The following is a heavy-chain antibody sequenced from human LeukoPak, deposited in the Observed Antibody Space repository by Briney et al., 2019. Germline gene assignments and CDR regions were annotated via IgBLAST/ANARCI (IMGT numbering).Heavy chain of an antibody. J-gene: IGHJ4*02. CDR2: ITGSGGGT. V-gene: IGHV3-23*01. D-gene: IGHD6-19*01. CDR1: GFTFSSYV. Sequence: GGSLRLSCAASGFTFSSYVMSWVRQAPGKGLEWVSAITGSGGGTYYADSVKGRFTISRDNSKNTLYLQMNSLRAEDTAVYYCAKDWLAVAGTIYWGQGTLVTVSS. CDR3: AKDWLAVAGTIY.